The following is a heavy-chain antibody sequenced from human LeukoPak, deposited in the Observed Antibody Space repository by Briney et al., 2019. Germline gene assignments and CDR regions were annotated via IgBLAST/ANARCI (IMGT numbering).Heavy chain of an antibody. D-gene: IGHD2-15*01. J-gene: IGHJ4*02. CDR2: INPNSGAT. CDR1: GYTFTGYY. Sequence: ASVKVSCTASGYTFTGYYMHWVRQAPGQGLEWMGWINPNSGATNYAQRFQDRVTMTRDTSISTAYMEVSRLRSEDTAVYYCARDSSIYCSGDSRQSTYDFWGQGSLVTVSS. CDR3: ARDSSIYCSGDSRQSTYDF. V-gene: IGHV1-2*02.